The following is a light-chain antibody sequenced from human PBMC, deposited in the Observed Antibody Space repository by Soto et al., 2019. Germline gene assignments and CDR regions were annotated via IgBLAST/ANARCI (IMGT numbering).Light chain of an antibody. Sequence: EIVRTQSPATLSVSPGERATLSCRASQSVSSNLALYQQKPGQAPRLLIYGASTRATGIPARFSGSGSGTEFTLTISRLEPEDFAVYYCQQFSSYPLTFGGGTKVDIK. CDR2: GAS. CDR3: QQFSSYPLT. CDR1: QSVSSN. V-gene: IGKV3-15*01. J-gene: IGKJ4*01.